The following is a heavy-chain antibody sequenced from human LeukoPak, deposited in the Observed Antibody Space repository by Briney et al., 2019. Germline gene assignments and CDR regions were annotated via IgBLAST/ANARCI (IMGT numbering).Heavy chain of an antibody. Sequence: TGGSLRLSCAASGFTFSSYGMHWVRQAPGKGLEWVAVISYDGSNKYYADSVKGRFTISRDNSKNTLYLQMNSLRAEDTAVYYCAKDGQYYYGSGSLDYWGQGTLVTVSS. D-gene: IGHD3-10*01. CDR2: ISYDGSNK. CDR3: AKDGQYYYGSGSLDY. CDR1: GFTFSSYG. J-gene: IGHJ4*02. V-gene: IGHV3-30*18.